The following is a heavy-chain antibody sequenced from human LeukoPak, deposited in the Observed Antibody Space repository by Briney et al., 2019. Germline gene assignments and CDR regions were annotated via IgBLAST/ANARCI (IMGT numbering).Heavy chain of an antibody. J-gene: IGHJ4*02. CDR2: IRSKAYGGTT. CDR1: GFTFSSYV. Sequence: GGSLRLSCATSGFTFSSYVMSWVRQAPGKGLEWVGFIRSKAYGGTTEYAASVKGRFTISRDDSKSIAYLQMNSLKTEDTAVYYCTREGKDYVWGSYQGDYFDYWGQGTLVTVSS. V-gene: IGHV3-49*04. D-gene: IGHD3-16*02. CDR3: TREGKDYVWGSYQGDYFDY.